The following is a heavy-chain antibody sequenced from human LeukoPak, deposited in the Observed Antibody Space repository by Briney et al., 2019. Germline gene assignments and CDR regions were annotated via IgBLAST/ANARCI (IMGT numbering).Heavy chain of an antibody. D-gene: IGHD2-15*01. CDR3: AKDRLGRGYYFDY. Sequence: GGSLRLSCAASGFTFSSYAMSWVRQAPGKGLEWVSAISGSGGSTYYADSVEGRFTISRDNSKNTLYLQMNSLRAEDTAVYYCAKDRLGRGYYFDYWGQGTLVTVSS. J-gene: IGHJ4*02. CDR2: ISGSGGST. V-gene: IGHV3-23*01. CDR1: GFTFSSYA.